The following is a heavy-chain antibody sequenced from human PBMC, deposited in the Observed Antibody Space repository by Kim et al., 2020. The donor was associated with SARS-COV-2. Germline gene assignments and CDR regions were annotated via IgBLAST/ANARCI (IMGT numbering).Heavy chain of an antibody. V-gene: IGHV3-11*06. D-gene: IGHD3-10*01. Sequence: KGRFTISRDNAKNSLYLQMNSLRAEDTAVYYCARGPRYYGSGSYYNPLDYWGQGTLVTVSS. CDR3: ARGPRYYGSGSYYNPLDY. J-gene: IGHJ4*02.